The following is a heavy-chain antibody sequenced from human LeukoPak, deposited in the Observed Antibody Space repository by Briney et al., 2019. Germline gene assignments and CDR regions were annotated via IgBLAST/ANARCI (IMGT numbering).Heavy chain of an antibody. CDR2: IKQDGSEK. CDR3: ASGIAAEGDSWFDP. V-gene: IGHV3-7*03. Sequence: GGSLRLSCTASGFTFGDYAMSWVRQAPGKGLEWVANIKQDGSEKYYVDSVKGRFTISRDNSKNTLYLQMNSLRAEDTAVYYCASGIAAEGDSWFDPWGQGTLVTVSS. J-gene: IGHJ5*02. CDR1: GFTFGDYA. D-gene: IGHD6-13*01.